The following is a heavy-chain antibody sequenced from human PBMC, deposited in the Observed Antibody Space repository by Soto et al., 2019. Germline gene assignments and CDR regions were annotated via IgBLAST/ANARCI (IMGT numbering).Heavy chain of an antibody. Sequence: SETLSLTCAVSGGSISSSNWWSWVRQPPGKGLEWIGEIYHSGSTNYNPSLKSRVTISVDKSKNQFSLKLSSVTAADTAVYYCARDRRTYYYGSGSYYYGMEVWGQGTTVTV. J-gene: IGHJ6*02. CDR3: ARDRRTYYYGSGSYYYGMEV. CDR1: GGSISSSNW. V-gene: IGHV4-4*02. CDR2: IYHSGST. D-gene: IGHD3-10*01.